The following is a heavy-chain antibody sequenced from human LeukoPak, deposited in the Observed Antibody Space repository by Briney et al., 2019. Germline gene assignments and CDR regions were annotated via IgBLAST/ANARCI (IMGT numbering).Heavy chain of an antibody. V-gene: IGHV3-74*01. CDR1: GFTFSGYS. J-gene: IGHJ4*02. D-gene: IGHD6-13*01. CDR3: AREGMYNNTWHLFDS. CDR2: MSSDGSST. Sequence: PGGSQRLSCAASGFTFSGYSMRWVPKAPGKGLEWVSRMSSDGSSTNYADSVTGRFTISRDNAKNTLYLHMNSLRAEDTAVYYCAREGMYNNTWHLFDSWGQGTLVTVSS.